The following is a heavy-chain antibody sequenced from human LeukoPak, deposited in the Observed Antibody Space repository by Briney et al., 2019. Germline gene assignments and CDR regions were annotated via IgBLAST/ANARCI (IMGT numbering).Heavy chain of an antibody. J-gene: IGHJ4*02. V-gene: IGHV1-18*01. CDR1: GYTFTNYG. D-gene: IGHD6-13*01. CDR3: ARGGAGTHDD. Sequence: ASVKVSCKASGYTFTNYGISWVRQAPGQGLEWTGWISVYNGNTNYAQKFQGRVTMTTDTSTSTAYMELRSLTSDDTAVYYCARGGAGTHDDWGQGTLVTVSS. CDR2: ISVYNGNT.